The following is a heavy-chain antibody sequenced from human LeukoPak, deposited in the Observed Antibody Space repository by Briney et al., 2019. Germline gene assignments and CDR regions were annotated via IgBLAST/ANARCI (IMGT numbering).Heavy chain of an antibody. J-gene: IGHJ4*02. Sequence: GESLKISFQGSGYRFTSYWIGWVRPMPGKGLEWMGIIYPGDSDTRYSPSFQGQVTISADKSISTAYLQWSSLRASDTAMYYCARTGVGYCSSTSCYPLYYFDYWGQGTLVTVSS. D-gene: IGHD2-2*01. CDR1: GYRFTSYW. V-gene: IGHV5-51*01. CDR3: ARTGVGYCSSTSCYPLYYFDY. CDR2: IYPGDSDT.